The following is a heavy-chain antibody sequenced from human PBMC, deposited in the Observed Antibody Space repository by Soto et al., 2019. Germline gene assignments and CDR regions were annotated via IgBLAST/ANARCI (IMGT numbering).Heavy chain of an antibody. J-gene: IGHJ4*02. V-gene: IGHV3-21*01. CDR3: ARVAYGARGFDH. D-gene: IGHD4-17*01. CDR1: GFTFSSYS. CDR2: ISSSSSYI. Sequence: PGGSLRLSCAASGFTFSSYSMNWVRQAPGKGLEWVSSISSSSSYIYYADSVKGRFTISRDNAKNSLYLQMNSLRAEDTAVYYCARVAYGARGFDHWGQGTLVTVSS.